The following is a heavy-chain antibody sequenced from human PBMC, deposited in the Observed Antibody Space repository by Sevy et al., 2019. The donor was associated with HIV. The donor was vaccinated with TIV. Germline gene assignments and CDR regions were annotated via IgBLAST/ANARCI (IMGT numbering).Heavy chain of an antibody. V-gene: IGHV3-11*01. CDR1: GFTFSDYY. CDR2: ISSSGSTI. J-gene: IGHJ6*03. Sequence: GGSVRLSCAASGFTFSDYYMSWIRQAPGKGLEWVSYISSSGSTIYYADSVKGRFTISRDNAKNSLYLQMNSLRAEDTAVYYCARAGGAYSSSWYALAYYYYYMDVWGKGTTVTVSS. CDR3: ARAGGAYSSSWYALAYYYYYMDV. D-gene: IGHD6-13*01.